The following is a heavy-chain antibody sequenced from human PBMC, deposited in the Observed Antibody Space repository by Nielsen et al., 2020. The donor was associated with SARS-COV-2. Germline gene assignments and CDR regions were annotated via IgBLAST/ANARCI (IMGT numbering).Heavy chain of an antibody. V-gene: IGHV3-23*01. Sequence: ESLNLSCAASGFTFNIYATAWVRRPPGRGLQWVTGVSASGGSTYYTDSVKGRFSISRDNSKNTLFLQMHSLRVEDTALYYCAKDGVVRGDALDLWGQGTMVTVSS. D-gene: IGHD3-10*01. CDR3: AKDGVVRGDALDL. CDR1: GFTFNIYA. J-gene: IGHJ3*01. CDR2: VSASGGST.